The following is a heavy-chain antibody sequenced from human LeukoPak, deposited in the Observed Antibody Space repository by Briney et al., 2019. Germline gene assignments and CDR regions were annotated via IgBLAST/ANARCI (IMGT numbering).Heavy chain of an antibody. CDR1: GFTFSSYG. V-gene: IGHV3-53*01. CDR3: ARGQQPFDY. CDR2: IHSGGST. J-gene: IGHJ4*02. Sequence: PGRSLRLSCAVSGFTFSSYGMHWVRQAPGKGLEWVSVIHSGGSTYYADSVKGRFTISRDNSKNTLYLQMNSLRADDTAVYYCARGQQPFDYWGQGTLVTVSS. D-gene: IGHD6-13*01.